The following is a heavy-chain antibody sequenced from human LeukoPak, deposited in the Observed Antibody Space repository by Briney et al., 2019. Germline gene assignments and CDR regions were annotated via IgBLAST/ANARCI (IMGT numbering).Heavy chain of an antibody. D-gene: IGHD2-15*01. Sequence: ASVKVSCKASGYTFTGYYMHWVRQAPGQGLEWMGWINPNSGGTNYAQKFQGRVTMTRDTSISTAYMELSRLRPDDTAVYYCAITPLYCSCGSCYPYYFDYWGQGTLVTVSS. CDR3: AITPLYCSCGSCYPYYFDY. CDR2: INPNSGGT. CDR1: GYTFTGYY. J-gene: IGHJ4*02. V-gene: IGHV1-2*02.